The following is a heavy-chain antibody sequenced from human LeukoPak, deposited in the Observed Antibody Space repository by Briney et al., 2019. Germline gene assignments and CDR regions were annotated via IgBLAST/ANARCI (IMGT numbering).Heavy chain of an antibody. Sequence: ASVKVSCKASGYSFTDKYMHWVRQAPGQGLEWMGWINPNSGGTNYAQKFQGRVTMTTDTSMSTAYMELSRLTSDDTAVYYCARVVDYDFWSGYSSLYYFDYWGQGTLVTVSS. CDR3: ARVVDYDFWSGYSSLYYFDY. V-gene: IGHV1-2*02. CDR1: GYSFTDKY. CDR2: INPNSGGT. J-gene: IGHJ4*02. D-gene: IGHD3-3*01.